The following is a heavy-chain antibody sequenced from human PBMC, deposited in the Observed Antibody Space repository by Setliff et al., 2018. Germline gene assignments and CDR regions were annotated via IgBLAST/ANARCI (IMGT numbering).Heavy chain of an antibody. V-gene: IGHV1-69*10. J-gene: IGHJ6*02. CDR2: IIPILGIA. Sequence: SVKVSCKASGGTFSSYASSWVRQAPGQGLEWMGGIIPILGIANYAQKFQGRVTITADESTSTAYMELSSLRSEDTAVYYCARGAYYYYYGMDVWGQGTTVTVSS. CDR1: GGTFSSYA. CDR3: ARGAYYYYYGMDV.